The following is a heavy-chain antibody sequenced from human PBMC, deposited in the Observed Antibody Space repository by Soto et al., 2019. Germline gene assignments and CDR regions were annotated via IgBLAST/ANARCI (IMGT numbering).Heavy chain of an antibody. Sequence: EVQLLESGGGLVQPGGSLRLSCAASGFTFSSYAMSWVRQAPGTGLEWVSAISGSGGSTYYADSVKVRFTISRENAKNTLYLQMNSLRAEDTAVYYCAKDYYYDFWSGYWVYWGQGTLVTVSS. CDR2: ISGSGGST. V-gene: IGHV3-23*01. CDR3: AKDYYYDFWSGYWVY. D-gene: IGHD3-3*01. J-gene: IGHJ4*02. CDR1: GFTFSSYA.